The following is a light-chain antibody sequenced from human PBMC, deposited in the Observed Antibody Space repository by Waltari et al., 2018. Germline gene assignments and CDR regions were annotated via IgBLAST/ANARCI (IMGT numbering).Light chain of an antibody. V-gene: IGLV2-14*02. J-gene: IGLJ2*01. CDR3: SSYTSSSTPL. CDR1: SSDVGSYNL. CDR2: DVT. Sequence: QSALTQPASVSGSPGQSITISCTGTSSDVGSYNLVSWYQQHPGKAPKLMIFDVTERPSCVSFRFSGSKSGNTASLTISGLQADDEADYYCSSYTSSSTPLFGGGTRVTVL.